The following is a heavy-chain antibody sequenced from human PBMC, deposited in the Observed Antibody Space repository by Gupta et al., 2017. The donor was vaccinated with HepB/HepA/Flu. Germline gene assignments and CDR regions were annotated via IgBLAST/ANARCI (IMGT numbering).Heavy chain of an antibody. V-gene: IGHV4-34*01. CDR1: GGSFSGYY. J-gene: IGHJ4*02. Sequence: QVQLQQWGAGLLKPSETLSLTCAVYGGSFSGYYWSWIRQPPGKGLEWIGEINHSGSTNYNPSLKSRVTISVDTSKNQFSLKLSSVTAADTAVYYCARCRPGYYYDSSGYYSHWGQGTLVTVSS. CDR2: INHSGST. D-gene: IGHD3-22*01. CDR3: ARCRPGYYYDSSGYYSH.